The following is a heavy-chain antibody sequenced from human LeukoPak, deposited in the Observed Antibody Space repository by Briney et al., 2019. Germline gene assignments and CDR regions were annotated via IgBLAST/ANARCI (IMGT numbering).Heavy chain of an antibody. J-gene: IGHJ4*02. CDR2: IYSSGNT. CDR1: GGSISSYY. V-gene: IGHV4-4*07. Sequence: SETLSLTCTVSGGSISSYYWTWIRQHAGKGLEWIGRIYSSGNTNYNPSVKSRVTMSVDMSNNHFSLRLSSVTAADTAVYYCARGGCPEYFDHWDQGSLVTVSS. D-gene: IGHD3-10*01. CDR3: ARGGCPEYFDH.